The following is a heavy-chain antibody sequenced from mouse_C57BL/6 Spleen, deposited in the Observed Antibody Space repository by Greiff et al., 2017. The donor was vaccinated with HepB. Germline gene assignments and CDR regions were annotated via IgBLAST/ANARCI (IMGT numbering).Heavy chain of an antibody. V-gene: IGHV5-6*02. D-gene: IGHD1-1*01. J-gene: IGHJ2*01. CDR3: ARHPLITTVVAPNYFDY. Sequence: DVKLVESGGDLVKPGGSLKLSCAASGFTFSSYGMSWVRQTPDKRLEWVATISSGGCYTYYPDSVKRQFTISRDTAKNPLYLQMSSLKSEDTAMYYCARHPLITTVVAPNYFDYWGQGTTLTVSS. CDR1: GFTFSSYG. CDR2: ISSGGCYT.